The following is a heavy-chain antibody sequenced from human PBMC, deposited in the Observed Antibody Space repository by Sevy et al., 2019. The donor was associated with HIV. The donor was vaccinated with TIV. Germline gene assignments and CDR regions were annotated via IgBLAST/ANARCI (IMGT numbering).Heavy chain of an antibody. CDR3: AKAGDCSSTSCYRPEYYYYGMDV. D-gene: IGHD2-2*02. V-gene: IGHV3-23*01. Sequence: GGSLRLSCAASGFTFSSYAMSWVRQAPGKGLEWVSAISGSGGSTYYADSVKGRFTISRDNSKNTLYLQMNSLRAEDTAVYYCAKAGDCSSTSCYRPEYYYYGMDVWGQGTTVTVSS. CDR1: GFTFSSYA. CDR2: ISGSGGST. J-gene: IGHJ6*02.